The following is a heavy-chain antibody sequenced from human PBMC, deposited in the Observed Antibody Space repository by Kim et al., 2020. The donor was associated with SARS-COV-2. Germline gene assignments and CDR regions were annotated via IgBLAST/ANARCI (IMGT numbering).Heavy chain of an antibody. V-gene: IGHV4-4*02. J-gene: IGHJ6*02. CDR2: IYHSGST. CDR3: ARDRQRKQWLDRGYYYGMDV. CDR1: GGSISSSNW. D-gene: IGHD6-19*01. Sequence: SETLSLTCAVSGGSISSSNWWSWVRQPPGSGLEWIGVIYHSGSTNYNPSLKSRVTISVDKSKHQFSLKLSSVTAADTAVYYCARDRQRKQWLDRGYYYGMDVWGQGTTVPVPS.